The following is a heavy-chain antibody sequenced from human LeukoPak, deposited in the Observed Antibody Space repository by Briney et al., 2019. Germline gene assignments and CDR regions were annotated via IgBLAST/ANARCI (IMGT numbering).Heavy chain of an antibody. V-gene: IGHV4-59*01. Sequence: SETLSLTXTVSGGSISSYYWSWTRQPPGKGVEWIGCIYYSGSTNYNPSLKSRVTISLDASKNQFSLKLSSVTAADTAVYYCARDSDYYGSGSPFDHWGQGSLVTVSS. CDR1: GGSISSYY. CDR2: IYYSGST. J-gene: IGHJ4*02. D-gene: IGHD3-10*01. CDR3: ARDSDYYGSGSPFDH.